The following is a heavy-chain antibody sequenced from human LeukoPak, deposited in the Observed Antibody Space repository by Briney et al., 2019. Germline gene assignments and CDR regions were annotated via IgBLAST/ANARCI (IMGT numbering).Heavy chain of an antibody. Sequence: GASVKVSCKASGYTFTSYDINWVRQATGQGLEWMGWMNPNSGNTGYAQKFQGRVTMTRNTSISTAYMELSSLRSEDTAVYYCARGRENSNWFYPWGQGTLVTVSS. CDR2: MNPNSGNT. V-gene: IGHV1-8*01. CDR3: ARGRENSNWFYP. D-gene: IGHD2/OR15-2a*01. J-gene: IGHJ5*02. CDR1: GYTFTSYD.